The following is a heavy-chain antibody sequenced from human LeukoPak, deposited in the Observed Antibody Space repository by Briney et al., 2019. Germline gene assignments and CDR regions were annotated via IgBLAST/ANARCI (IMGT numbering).Heavy chain of an antibody. CDR3: AKDLWEEQWLKDY. CDR2: ISYDGSNK. V-gene: IGHV3-30*18. J-gene: IGHJ4*02. CDR1: GFTFSDYN. D-gene: IGHD6-19*01. Sequence: PGGSLRLSCAASGFTFSDYNMHGVRQAPAKGLEGVAGISYDGSNKYYGDSVKGRFTISRDNSKNTLYLQMNSLTDEDTAVYYCAKDLWEEQWLKDYWGQGTLVTVSS.